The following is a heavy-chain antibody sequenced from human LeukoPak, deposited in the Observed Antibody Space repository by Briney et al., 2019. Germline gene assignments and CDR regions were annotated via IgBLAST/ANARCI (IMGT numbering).Heavy chain of an antibody. D-gene: IGHD4-23*01. V-gene: IGHV4-31*03. CDR2: IYYSGST. CDR1: GGSISSGGYY. J-gene: IGHJ4*02. CDR3: ASGGTTVITRVDY. Sequence: SETLSLTCTVSGGSISSGGYYWSWIRQHPGKGLEWIGYIYYSGSTYYNPSLKSRFMISVDTSKNQFFLELSSVTAADTAVYYCASGGTTVITRVDYWGQGTLVTVSS.